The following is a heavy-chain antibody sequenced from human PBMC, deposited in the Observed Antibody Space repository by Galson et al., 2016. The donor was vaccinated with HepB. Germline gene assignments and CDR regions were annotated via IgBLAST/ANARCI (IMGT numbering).Heavy chain of an antibody. V-gene: IGHV1-2*02. Sequence: SVKVSCKASGYTFTSYYIHWVRQAPGQGLEWMGWIDPKSGDTNYAQKFQGKVTVTRDTSIRTAYMELNSLTSDDTATYYCASNLFGDYQIEYWGQGTLVTVSS. CDR1: GYTFTSYY. CDR2: IDPKSGDT. J-gene: IGHJ4*02. D-gene: IGHD5-12*01. CDR3: ASNLFGDYQIEY.